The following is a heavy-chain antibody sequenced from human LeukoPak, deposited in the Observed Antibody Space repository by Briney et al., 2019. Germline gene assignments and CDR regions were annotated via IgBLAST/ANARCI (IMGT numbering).Heavy chain of an antibody. CDR1: GGPISSYY. CDR3: ASGRYTYANEY. Sequence: SETLSLTCTVSGGPISSYYWSWIRQPPGKGLEWIGYIYYTGSSNYNPSLKSRVTISLDTSKNQFSLKPSSVTAADTAIYYCASGRYTYANEYWGQGTLVTVSS. D-gene: IGHD5-18*01. V-gene: IGHV4-59*01. J-gene: IGHJ4*02. CDR2: IYYTGSS.